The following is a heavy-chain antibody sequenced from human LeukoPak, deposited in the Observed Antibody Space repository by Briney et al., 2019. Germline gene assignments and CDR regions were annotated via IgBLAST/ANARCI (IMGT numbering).Heavy chain of an antibody. V-gene: IGHV3-53*04. CDR2: IYSGGNT. J-gene: IGHJ4*02. Sequence: SGGSLRLSCAASGFTVSSNYMSWVRQAPGKGLEWVSVIYSGGNTYYADSVMGRFTISRHNSRNTLYLQMNSLRAEDTAVYYCARVDTVMAYYFDLWGQGTLVTVSS. CDR3: ARVDTVMAYYFDL. CDR1: GFTVSSNY. D-gene: IGHD5-18*01.